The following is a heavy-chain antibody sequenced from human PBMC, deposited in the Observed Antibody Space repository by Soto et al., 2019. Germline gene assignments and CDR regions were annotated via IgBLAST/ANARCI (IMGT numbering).Heavy chain of an antibody. CDR3: GRVVEGATRHTDFDS. D-gene: IGHD2-15*01. J-gene: IGHJ5*01. CDR1: GVSIHNSHSF. Sequence: QLQLQESGPGLVKPSETLSLTCAVSGVSIHNSHSFWGWIRQPPGKGLEFIGSVYYGGGANYNPSLKSRVTVSIDTSNNQFSLRVNSVTAADTAVYYCGRVVEGATRHTDFDSWGQGILVTVSS. V-gene: IGHV4-39*01. CDR2: VYYGGGA.